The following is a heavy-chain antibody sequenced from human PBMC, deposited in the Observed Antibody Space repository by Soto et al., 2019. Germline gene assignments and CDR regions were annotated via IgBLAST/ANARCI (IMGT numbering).Heavy chain of an antibody. J-gene: IGHJ6*02. V-gene: IGHV5-51*01. D-gene: IGHD4-4*01. CDR1: GYSFTSYW. CDR2: IYPGDSDT. CDR3: ARGTTVELLGRYYYYGTDV. Sequence: GESLKISCKGSGYSFTSYWIGWVRQMPGKGLEWMGIIYPGDSDTRYSPSFQGQVTISADKSISTAYLQWSSLKASDTAMYYCARGTTVELLGRYYYYGTDVWGQGTTVTVS.